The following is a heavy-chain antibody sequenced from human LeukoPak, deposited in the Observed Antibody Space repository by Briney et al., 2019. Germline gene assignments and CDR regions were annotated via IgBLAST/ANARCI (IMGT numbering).Heavy chain of an antibody. D-gene: IGHD5-12*01. J-gene: IGHJ6*02. CDR1: GFTFSSYE. CDR3: ARDWGYSGYDRYYYYGMDV. CDR2: ISSSGSTI. V-gene: IGHV3-48*03. Sequence: PGGSLRLSCAASGFTFSSYEMNWVRQAPGKGLEWVSYISSSGSTIYYADSVKGRFTISRDNAKNSLYLQMNSLRAEDTAVYYCARDWGYSGYDRYYYYGMDVWGQGTTVTVSS.